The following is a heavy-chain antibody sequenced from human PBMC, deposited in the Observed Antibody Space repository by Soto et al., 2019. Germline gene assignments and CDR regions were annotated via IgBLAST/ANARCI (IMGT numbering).Heavy chain of an antibody. Sequence: GGSLRLSCAASGFHFSTYRMSWVRRAPGKGLEWVSSITANSDYTYHADSLKGRFTISRDNAKSSLYLQMNNLRVDDTALYFCTRVDGYTRPSDFWGQGTQVTVSS. CDR1: GFHFSTYR. D-gene: IGHD5-12*01. CDR3: TRVDGYTRPSDF. CDR2: ITANSDYT. V-gene: IGHV3-21*01. J-gene: IGHJ4*02.